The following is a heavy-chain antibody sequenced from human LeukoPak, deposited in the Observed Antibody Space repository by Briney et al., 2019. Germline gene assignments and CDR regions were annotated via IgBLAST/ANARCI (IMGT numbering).Heavy chain of an antibody. CDR3: ARPHWFGEYLYYYYGMDV. D-gene: IGHD3-10*01. CDR2: ISWNSGSI. Sequence: GRSLRLSCTASGFTFDDYAMHWVRQAPGKGLEWLSGISWNSGSIGYADSVKGRFTISRDNSKNTLYLQMNSLRAEDTAVYYCARPHWFGEYLYYYYGMDVWGQGTTVTVSS. J-gene: IGHJ6*02. V-gene: IGHV3-9*01. CDR1: GFTFDDYA.